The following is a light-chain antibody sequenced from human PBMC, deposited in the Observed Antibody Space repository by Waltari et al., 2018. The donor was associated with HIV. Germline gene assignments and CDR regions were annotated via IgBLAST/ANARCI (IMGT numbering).Light chain of an antibody. V-gene: IGLV3-10*01. CDR2: EDI. Sequence: SYELTQPPSVSVSPGQTARITCSGDTLPKKYAYWYKQKSGQAPVLVIYEDIKRPSGIPDRFCGSSSGTMASLTIRGAQVEDEADYYCYSTESNGNHRVFGGGTRLTVL. CDR1: TLPKKY. J-gene: IGLJ3*02. CDR3: YSTESNGNHRV.